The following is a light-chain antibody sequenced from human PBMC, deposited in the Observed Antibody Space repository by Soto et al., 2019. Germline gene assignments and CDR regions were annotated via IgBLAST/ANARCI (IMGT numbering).Light chain of an antibody. J-gene: IGLJ1*01. V-gene: IGLV2-23*01. CDR2: EDI. Sequence: QSVLTQVASVSGSPGQSITISCTGTSSDVGTFNLVSWYQQHPGKAPRLMIYEDIKRPSGVSNRFSGSKSGNTASLTISWFQAEDEADYYCCSYAGSSVYVFGTGTKVTVL. CDR3: CSYAGSSVYV. CDR1: SSDVGTFNL.